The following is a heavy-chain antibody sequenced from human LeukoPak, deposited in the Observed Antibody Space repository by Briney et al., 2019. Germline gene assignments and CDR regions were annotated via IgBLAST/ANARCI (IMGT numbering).Heavy chain of an antibody. V-gene: IGHV4-59*12. CDR1: GGSISSYY. CDR2: IYYSGST. D-gene: IGHD3-22*01. Sequence: SETLSLTCTVFGGSISSYYWSWIRQPPGKGLECIGYIYYSGSTNYNPSLKSRVTISVDKSKNQFSLKLSSVTAADAAVYYCARGSMSSGYTYYYYYYMDVWGKGTTVTVSS. J-gene: IGHJ6*03. CDR3: ARGSMSSGYTYYYYYYMDV.